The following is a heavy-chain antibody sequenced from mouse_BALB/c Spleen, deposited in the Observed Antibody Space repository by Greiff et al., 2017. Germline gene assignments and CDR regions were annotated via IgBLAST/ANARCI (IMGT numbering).Heavy chain of an antibody. CDR1: GFSFSSFG. D-gene: IGHD6-1*01. CDR2: ISSGSSTS. Sequence: DVQVVESGGGLVKPGGSRSLPCAASGFSFSSFGLHWVRQAPEKGLEWVAYISSGSSTSYYADTVQGRFIITRDNPKYTLFLRMTSLKSEVTAMYYCAREENPHCRDYWGQGTTVTVSS. V-gene: IGHV5-17*02. CDR3: AREENPHCRDY. J-gene: IGHJ2*01.